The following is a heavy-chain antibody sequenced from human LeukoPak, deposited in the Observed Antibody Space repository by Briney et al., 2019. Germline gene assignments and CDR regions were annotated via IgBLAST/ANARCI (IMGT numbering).Heavy chain of an antibody. CDR3: AKDTYYYDSSGYYPFGY. J-gene: IGHJ4*02. CDR1: GFTFSSYA. Sequence: GGSLRLSCAASGFTFSSYAMSWVRQAPGKGLEWVSAIGGSGGSTYYADSVKGRFTISRDNSKNTLYLQMNSLRAEDTAVYYCAKDTYYYDSSGYYPFGYWGQGTLVTVSS. CDR2: IGGSGGST. D-gene: IGHD3-22*01. V-gene: IGHV3-23*01.